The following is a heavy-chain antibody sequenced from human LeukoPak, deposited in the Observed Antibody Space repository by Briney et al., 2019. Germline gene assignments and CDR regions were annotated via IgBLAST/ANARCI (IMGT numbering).Heavy chain of an antibody. CDR3: ARAVGAWNYDAFDI. CDR1: GFTFSSYS. Sequence: GGALRLSCAASGFTFSSYSMNWVRQAPGKGLEGVSSISSSSSYTYYADSVKGRFTISRGNAKNSLYLQMNSLRAEDTAVYYCARAVGAWNYDAFDIWGQGTMVTVSS. D-gene: IGHD1-7*01. CDR2: ISSSSSYT. V-gene: IGHV3-21*01. J-gene: IGHJ3*02.